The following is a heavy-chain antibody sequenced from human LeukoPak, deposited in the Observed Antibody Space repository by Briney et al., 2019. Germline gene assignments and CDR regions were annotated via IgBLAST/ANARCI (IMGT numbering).Heavy chain of an antibody. V-gene: IGHV4-4*07. Sequence: SETLSLTCTVSGGSISSYYWSWIRQPAGKGLEWIGRIYTSGSTNYNPSLKSRVAMSVDTSKNQFSLKLSSVTAADTAVYYCAREGYSSSSLSGYYYMDVWGKGTTVTVSS. J-gene: IGHJ6*03. CDR3: AREGYSSSSLSGYYYMDV. D-gene: IGHD6-13*01. CDR1: GGSISSYY. CDR2: IYTSGST.